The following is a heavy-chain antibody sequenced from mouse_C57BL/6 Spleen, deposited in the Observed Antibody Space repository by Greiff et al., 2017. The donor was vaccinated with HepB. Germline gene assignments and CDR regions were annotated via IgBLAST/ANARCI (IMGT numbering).Heavy chain of an antibody. CDR1: GYTFTSYW. Sequence: QVQLQQPGAELVKPGASVKLSCKASGYTFTSYWMHWVKQRPGQGLEWIGMIHPNSGSTNYNEKFKSKATLTVDKSSSTAYMQLSSLTSEDSAVYYCASPRQLSAMDYWGQGTSVTVSS. D-gene: IGHD3-2*02. CDR2: IHPNSGST. J-gene: IGHJ4*01. V-gene: IGHV1-64*01. CDR3: ASPRQLSAMDY.